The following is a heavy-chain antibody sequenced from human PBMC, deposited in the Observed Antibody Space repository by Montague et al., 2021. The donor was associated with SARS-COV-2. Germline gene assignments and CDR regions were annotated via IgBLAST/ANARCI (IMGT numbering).Heavy chain of an antibody. D-gene: IGHD3-9*01. CDR2: IYYSGNT. Sequence: TRSLTCTVSGGSISSGGYYWSWIRQHPGKGLEWIGYIYYSGNTYYNPSLESRVTISVDTSKNQFSLKLSSVTAADTAVYYCARAQLDFDWLSMPSSHWFDPWGQGTLVTVSS. CDR1: GGSISSGGYY. V-gene: IGHV4-31*03. J-gene: IGHJ5*02. CDR3: ARAQLDFDWLSMPSSHWFDP.